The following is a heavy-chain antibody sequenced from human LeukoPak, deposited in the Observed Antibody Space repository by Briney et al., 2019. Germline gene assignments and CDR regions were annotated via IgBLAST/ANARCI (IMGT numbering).Heavy chain of an antibody. Sequence: GGSLRLSCAASGFTFDDYAMHWLRQAPGKGLEWVSGISWNSGDIDYAVSVKGRFTISRDNAKNSLYLQMNSLRAEDTAVYYCARDYCSGGSCHFDYWGQGTLVTVSS. V-gene: IGHV3-9*01. CDR3: ARDYCSGGSCHFDY. J-gene: IGHJ4*02. CDR1: GFTFDDYA. D-gene: IGHD2-15*01. CDR2: ISWNSGDI.